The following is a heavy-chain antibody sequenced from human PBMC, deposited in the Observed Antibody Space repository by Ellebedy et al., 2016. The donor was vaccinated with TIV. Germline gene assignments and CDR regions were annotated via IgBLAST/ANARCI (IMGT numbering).Heavy chain of an antibody. J-gene: IGHJ4*02. CDR1: GFTFSSYG. CDR2: IWYDGSNK. CDR3: ARDPFPGRYYFEY. D-gene: IGHD2/OR15-2a*01. Sequence: GGSLRLSCAASGFTFSSYGMHWVRQAPGKGLEWVAVIWYDGSNKYYADSVKGRFTISRDDSKNTLYLQMRRLRAEDTAMYYCARDPFPGRYYFEYWGQGTLVTVSS. V-gene: IGHV3-33*01.